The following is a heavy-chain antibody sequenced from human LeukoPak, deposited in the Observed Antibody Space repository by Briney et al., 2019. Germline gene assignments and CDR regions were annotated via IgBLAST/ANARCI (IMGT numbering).Heavy chain of an antibody. CDR2: IYSGGST. J-gene: IGHJ6*03. V-gene: IGHV3-66*01. D-gene: IGHD3-16*02. CDR3: AKDWYDYVWGSYRRYYYYYYMDV. CDR1: EFSVGSNY. Sequence: GGSLRLSCAASEFSVGSNYMTWVRQAPGKGLEWVSLIYSGGSTYYADSVKGRFTISRDNSKNTLYLQMNSLRAEDTAVYYCAKDWYDYVWGSYRRYYYYYYMDVWGKGTTVTISS.